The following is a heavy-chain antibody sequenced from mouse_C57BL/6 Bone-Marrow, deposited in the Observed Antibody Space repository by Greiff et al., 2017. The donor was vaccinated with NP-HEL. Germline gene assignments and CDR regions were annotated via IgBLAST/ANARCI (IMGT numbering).Heavy chain of an antibody. CDR3: ARDEATMVTGGSY. V-gene: IGHV1-80*01. J-gene: IGHJ3*01. D-gene: IGHD2-2*01. CDR2: IYPGDGDT. Sequence: VKLMESGAELVKPGASVKISCKASGYAFSSYWMNWVKQRPGKGLEWIGQIYPGDGDTNYNGKFKGKATLTADKSSSTAYMQLSSLTSEDSAVYFCARDEATMVTGGSYWGQGTLVTVSA. CDR1: GYAFSSYW.